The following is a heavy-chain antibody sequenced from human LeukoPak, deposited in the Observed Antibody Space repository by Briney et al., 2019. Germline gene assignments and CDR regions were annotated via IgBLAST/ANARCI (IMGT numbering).Heavy chain of an antibody. D-gene: IGHD6-19*01. Sequence: PSETLSLICTVSGGSISSSSYYWGWIRQPPGKGLEWIGTIYYRGSTYYNPSLKGRVTMSVDTSKNQFSLKLSSVTAADTAVYYCARHGGSAWYPRPHFDYWGQGTLVTVSS. CDR3: ARHGGSAWYPRPHFDY. CDR2: IYYRGST. CDR1: GGSISSSSYY. J-gene: IGHJ4*02. V-gene: IGHV4-39*01.